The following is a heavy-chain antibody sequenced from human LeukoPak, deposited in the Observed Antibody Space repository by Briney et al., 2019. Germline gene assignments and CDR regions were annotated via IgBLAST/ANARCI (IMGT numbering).Heavy chain of an antibody. CDR3: AKVSNIVVVTATFDY. D-gene: IGHD2-21*02. Sequence: GGSLRLSCAASGFTFDDYAMHWVRQAPGKGLEWVSGISWNSGSTYYADSVKGRFTISRDNSKNTLYLQMNSLRAEDTAVYYCAKVSNIVVVTATFDYWGQGTLVTVSS. J-gene: IGHJ4*02. CDR2: ISWNSGST. CDR1: GFTFDDYA. V-gene: IGHV3-23*01.